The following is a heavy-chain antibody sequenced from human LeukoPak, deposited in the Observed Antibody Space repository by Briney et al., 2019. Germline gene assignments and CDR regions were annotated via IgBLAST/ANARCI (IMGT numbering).Heavy chain of an antibody. CDR3: ARDLMAMGKEDAFDI. CDR2: IWYDGSNK. CDR1: GFTFSSYG. J-gene: IGHJ3*02. D-gene: IGHD2-21*01. Sequence: PGGSLRLSCAASGFTFSSYGMHWVRQAPGKGLEWVAVIWYDGSNKYYADSAKGRFTISRDNSKNTLYLQMNSLRAEDTAVYYCARDLMAMGKEDAFDIWGQGTMVTVSS. V-gene: IGHV3-33*01.